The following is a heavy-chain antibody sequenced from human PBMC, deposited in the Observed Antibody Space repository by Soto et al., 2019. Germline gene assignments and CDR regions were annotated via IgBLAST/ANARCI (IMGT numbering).Heavy chain of an antibody. V-gene: IGHV3-33*01. CDR3: ARDPYSDNDVFFDY. D-gene: IGHD4-4*01. CDR2: IWYDGSKK. CDR1: GFSFRNYA. J-gene: IGHJ4*02. Sequence: PVGSLRLSCTTSGFSFRNYAMHWVRQAPGKGLEWVAVIWYDGSKKYYADSVTGRFTASRDNSKNMMFLQMNSLRAEDTAVYYRARDPYSDNDVFFDYWGQGSLVTVSS.